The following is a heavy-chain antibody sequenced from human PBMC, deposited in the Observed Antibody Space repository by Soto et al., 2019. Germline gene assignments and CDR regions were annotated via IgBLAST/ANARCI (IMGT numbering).Heavy chain of an antibody. Sequence: QVQLVQSGAEVKKPGSSVKVSCKASGGTFSGYAISWVRQAPGQGLEWMGGIIPIFGTANYAQKFQGRVTITADESTSTAYMELSSLRSEDTAVYYCAKAVYSSGWYSSASYFDYWGQGTLVTVSS. J-gene: IGHJ4*02. V-gene: IGHV1-69*01. CDR1: GGTFSGYA. CDR2: IIPIFGTA. D-gene: IGHD6-19*01. CDR3: AKAVYSSGWYSSASYFDY.